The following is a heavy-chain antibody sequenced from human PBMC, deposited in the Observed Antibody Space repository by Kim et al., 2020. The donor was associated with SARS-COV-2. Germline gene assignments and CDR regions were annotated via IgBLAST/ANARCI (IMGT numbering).Heavy chain of an antibody. CDR3: ADIYDFDV. D-gene: IGHD3-16*01. J-gene: IGHJ6*02. CDR2: GGDT. Sequence: GGDTFYAYSGRGRFSISRDKSKNTLYLQMNSLRAQDTAVYYCADIYDFDVWGQGTTVTVSS. V-gene: IGHV3-53*01.